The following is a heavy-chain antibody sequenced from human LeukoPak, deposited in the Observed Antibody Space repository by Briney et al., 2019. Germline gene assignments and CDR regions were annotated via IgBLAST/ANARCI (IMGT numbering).Heavy chain of an antibody. CDR1: GGSISSSSYY. CDR2: IYYSGST. D-gene: IGHD3-9*01. J-gene: IGHJ4*02. V-gene: IGHV4-39*07. Sequence: PSETLSLTCTVSGGSISSSSYYWGWIRQPPGKGLEWIGSIYYSGSTYYNPSLKSRVTISVDTSKNQFSLKLSSVTAADTAVYYCARDRKRYLDWLSQKPQFDYWGQGTLVTVSS. CDR3: ARDRKRYLDWLSQKPQFDY.